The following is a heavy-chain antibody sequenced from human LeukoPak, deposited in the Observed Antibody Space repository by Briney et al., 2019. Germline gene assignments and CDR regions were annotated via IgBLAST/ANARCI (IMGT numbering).Heavy chain of an antibody. CDR1: GFTFSNFG. CDR2: IRSSGNTT. D-gene: IGHD4-23*01. V-gene: IGHV3-48*01. Sequence: GGSLRLSCAASGFTFSNFGMNWVRQAPGKGLEWVSYIRSSGNTTYYADSVKGRFTISRDNAKNSLYLQMNTLRAEDTAVYYCTRSNSDLDSWGQGTQVTVSS. J-gene: IGHJ4*02. CDR3: TRSNSDLDS.